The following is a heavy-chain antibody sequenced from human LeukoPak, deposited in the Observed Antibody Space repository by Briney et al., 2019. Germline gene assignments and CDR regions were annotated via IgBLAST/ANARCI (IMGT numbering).Heavy chain of an antibody. CDR2: IYYSGST. J-gene: IGHJ6*02. CDR1: GGSISSSSYY. V-gene: IGHV4-39*07. D-gene: IGHD3-22*01. CDR3: AREVGVPPELVVENYYYYGMDV. Sequence: SETLSLTCTVSGGSISSSSYYWGWIRQPPGKGLEWIGIIYYSGSTYYNPSLKSRVTISVDTSKNQFSLKLSSVTAADTAVYYCAREVGVPPELVVENYYYYGMDVWGQGTTVTVSS.